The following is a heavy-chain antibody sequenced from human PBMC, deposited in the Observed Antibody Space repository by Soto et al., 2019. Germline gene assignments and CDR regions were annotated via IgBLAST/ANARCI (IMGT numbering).Heavy chain of an antibody. CDR1: GFSFSSYA. V-gene: IGHV3-30-3*01. CDR2: ISYGGTNK. D-gene: IGHD5-12*01. CDR3: ASAGGGGLNLICFFDY. Sequence: QVQLVESGGGVVQPGRSLRLSCAASGFSFSSYAMHWVRQAPGKGLEWVASISYGGTNKYYADSVKGRFTISRDTSENTLYLQMNSLRPEDTAVFYCASAGGGGLNLICFFDYWGLGTLVTVSS. J-gene: IGHJ4*02.